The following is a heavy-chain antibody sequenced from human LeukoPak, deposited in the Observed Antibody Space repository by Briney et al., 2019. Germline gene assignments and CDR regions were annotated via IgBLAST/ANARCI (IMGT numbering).Heavy chain of an antibody. Sequence: SQTLSLTCTVSGGSISSGDCYWSWIRQPPGKGLEWIGYIYYSGSTYYNPSLKSRVTISVDTSKNQFSLKLSSVTAADTAVYYCASLKYYYGSGGGYGMDVWGQGTTVTVSS. V-gene: IGHV4-30-4*01. CDR1: GGSISSGDCY. J-gene: IGHJ6*02. D-gene: IGHD3-10*01. CDR2: IYYSGST. CDR3: ASLKYYYGSGGGYGMDV.